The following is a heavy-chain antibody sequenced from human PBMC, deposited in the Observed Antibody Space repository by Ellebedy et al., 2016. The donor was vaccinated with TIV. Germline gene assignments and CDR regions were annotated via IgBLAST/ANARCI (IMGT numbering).Heavy chain of an antibody. CDR2: IHYSGSP. D-gene: IGHD1-26*01. Sequence: SEALSLTXTVSSGSISTPTHYWAWIRQPPGKGLEWIGGIHYSGSPYSNPSLNSRVTISVDTSKKQFSLNLRSVTAADTAVYYCVRRLGARPPSDWGQGTLVTVSS. V-gene: IGHV4-39*01. CDR1: SGSISTPTHY. J-gene: IGHJ4*02. CDR3: VRRLGARPPSD.